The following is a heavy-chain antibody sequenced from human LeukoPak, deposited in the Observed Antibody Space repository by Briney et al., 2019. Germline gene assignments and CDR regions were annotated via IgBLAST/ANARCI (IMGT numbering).Heavy chain of an antibody. CDR2: IYTTGSP. Sequence: PSETLSLTCTVSGGSINSDTYYWTWIRQPAGKGLEWIGRIYTTGSPSYNPSLRSRVTMSADASRNQFSLTLSSVTAADTAIYYCATLNIESSSGWFFRSWGQGTLVSVSS. D-gene: IGHD6-19*01. V-gene: IGHV4-61*02. CDR1: GGSINSDTYY. J-gene: IGHJ5*02. CDR3: ATLNIESSSGWFFRS.